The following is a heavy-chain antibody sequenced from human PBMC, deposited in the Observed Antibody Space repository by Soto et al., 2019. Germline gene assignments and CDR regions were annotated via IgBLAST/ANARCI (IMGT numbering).Heavy chain of an antibody. CDR1: GFTVSTYS. CDR2: IVSSSSTI. Sequence: EVQLVESGGGLVQPGGSLRLSCAASGFTVSTYSMNWVRQAPGKGLEWVSYIVSSSSTIYYADSVKGRFTISRDNAKNSLYLQMNSLTAEDTAVYYCARDLRVTGAGLYFWTGYTDAFDICGQGTMVTVSS. J-gene: IGHJ3*02. CDR3: ARDLRVTGAGLYFWTGYTDAFDI. V-gene: IGHV3-48*01. D-gene: IGHD3-3*01.